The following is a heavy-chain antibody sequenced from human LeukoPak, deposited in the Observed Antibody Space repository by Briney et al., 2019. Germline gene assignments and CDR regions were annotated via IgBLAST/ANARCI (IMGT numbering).Heavy chain of an antibody. CDR2: IIPIFGTA. Sequence: GXTXXXXAISXVRQAPGQXLEWMGGIIPIFGTANYAQKFQGRVTITADESTSTAYMELSSLRSEDTAVYYCARGGHNWFDPWGQGTLVTVSS. V-gene: IGHV1-69*01. J-gene: IGHJ5*02. CDR1: GXTXXXXA. CDR3: ARGGHNWFDP.